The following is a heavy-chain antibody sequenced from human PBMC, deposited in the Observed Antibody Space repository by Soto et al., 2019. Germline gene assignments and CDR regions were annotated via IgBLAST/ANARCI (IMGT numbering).Heavy chain of an antibody. Sequence: QARLEESGPGLLKPSDTLSLICSVSGVAVNNANYVWNWSRHHPENGLELIGYIYYSGSTRYKASFKSRGSLTIDTSKNQFSLRMKSVTVTDTAVYLCARDADYGGSRGAIDVWGRGTTVTVSS. CDR1: GVAVNNANYV. CDR3: ARDADYGGSRGAIDV. V-gene: IGHV4-31*03. J-gene: IGHJ6*02. CDR2: IYYSGST. D-gene: IGHD4-17*01.